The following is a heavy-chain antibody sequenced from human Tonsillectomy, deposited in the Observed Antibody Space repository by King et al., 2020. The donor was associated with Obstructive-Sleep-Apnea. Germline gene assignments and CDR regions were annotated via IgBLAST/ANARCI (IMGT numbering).Heavy chain of an antibody. D-gene: IGHD3-10*01. V-gene: IGHV4-4*07. CDR1: GGSTSNYY. CDR3: AGEGDGSGSYYDSPFDY. Sequence: QLQESGPGLVKPSETLSLTCTVSGGSTSNYYWSWIRQPAGKGLEWIGRIYTSGSTNYNPSLKSRVTMSADTSKNQFSLKLSSVTAADTAVYYCAGEGDGSGSYYDSPFDYWGQGTLVTVSA. CDR2: IYTSGST. J-gene: IGHJ4*02.